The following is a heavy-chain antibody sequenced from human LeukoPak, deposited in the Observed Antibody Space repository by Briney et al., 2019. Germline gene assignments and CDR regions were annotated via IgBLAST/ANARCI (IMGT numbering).Heavy chain of an antibody. D-gene: IGHD1-7*01. J-gene: IGHJ3*02. V-gene: IGHV3-30*02. CDR3: AKDKANWNYVYDAFDM. CDR2: IRYDGSNK. Sequence: GGSLRLSCAASGFTFSSYGMHWVRQAPGKGLEWVTFIRYDGSNKYYADSVKGRFTISRDNSKNTLYLQMNSLRAEDTAVYYCAKDKANWNYVYDAFDMWGQGTMVTVSS. CDR1: GFTFSSYG.